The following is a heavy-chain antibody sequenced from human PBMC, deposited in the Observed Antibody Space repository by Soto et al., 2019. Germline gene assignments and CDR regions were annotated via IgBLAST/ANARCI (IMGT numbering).Heavy chain of an antibody. CDR2: ISAYNGNT. CDR1: GYTFTSYG. V-gene: IGHV1-18*01. D-gene: IGHD4-17*01. CDR3: ARDVPTVTTGGADY. Sequence: QVQLVQSGVEVEKPGASVKVSCKASGYTFTSYGVRWVRQAPGQGLEWMGWISAYNGNTNYAQKFQGRVTMTTDKSTSTAYMELRSLRSDDTAVYYCARDVPTVTTGGADYWGQGTLVTVSS. J-gene: IGHJ4*02.